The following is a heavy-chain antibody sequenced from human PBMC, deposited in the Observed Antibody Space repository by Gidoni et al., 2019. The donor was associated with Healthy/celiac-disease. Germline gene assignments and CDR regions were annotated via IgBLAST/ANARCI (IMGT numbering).Heavy chain of an antibody. Sequence: QVQLVESGGGLVKPGGSLRLSCAASGFTFSDYYLSWIRPAPGKGLEWVSYISSSSSYTNYADSVKGRFTISRDNAKNSLYLQMNSLRAEDTAVYYCARVRSGSDDDYYYYYYMDVWGKGTTVTVSS. V-gene: IGHV3-11*06. J-gene: IGHJ6*03. CDR1: GFTFSDYY. CDR3: ARVRSGSDDDYYYYYYMDV. CDR2: ISSSSSYT. D-gene: IGHD1-26*01.